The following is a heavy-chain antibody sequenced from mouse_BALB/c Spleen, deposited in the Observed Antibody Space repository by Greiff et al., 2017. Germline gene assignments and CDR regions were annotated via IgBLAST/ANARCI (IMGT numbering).Heavy chain of an antibody. J-gene: IGHJ2*01. CDR1: GYAFSSSW. V-gene: IGHV1-82*01. CDR2: IYPGDGDT. Sequence: VQLQQSGPELVKPGASVKISCKASGYAFSSSWMNWVKQRPGQGLEWIGRIYPGDGDTNYNGKFKGKATLTADKSSSTAYMQLSSLTSVDSAVYFCAMITTPSHYWGQGTTLTVSS. D-gene: IGHD2-4*01. CDR3: AMITTPSHY.